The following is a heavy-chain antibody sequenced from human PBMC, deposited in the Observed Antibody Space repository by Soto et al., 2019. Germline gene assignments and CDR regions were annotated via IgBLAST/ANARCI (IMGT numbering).Heavy chain of an antibody. D-gene: IGHD2-2*01. J-gene: IGHJ4*02. CDR3: ASWAGRSTTAFFSGPFDF. CDR2: ISYDGTNK. V-gene: IGHV3-30*03. Sequence: HPGGSLRLSCAASGFAFSDYGLHWVRQAPGKGLEWVAVISYDGTNKYYAGSVKGRFTISRDNTKNMLYLQMDSLRPDDTSVYYCASWAGRSTTAFFSGPFDFWGQGTLVTVSS. CDR1: GFAFSDYG.